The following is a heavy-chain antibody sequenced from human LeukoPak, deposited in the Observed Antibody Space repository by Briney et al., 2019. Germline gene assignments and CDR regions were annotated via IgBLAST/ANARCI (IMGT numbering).Heavy chain of an antibody. CDR2: INPDSGGT. J-gene: IGHJ4*02. Sequence: ASVKVSCKASTYTFTNYYMHWVRQAPGQGLEWMGWINPDSGGTDYAQKFQGRVTMTRDTSITTAYMELSRVISDDTAVYYCARGSIYYFDNWGQGTLVTVSS. V-gene: IGHV1-2*02. CDR3: ARGSIYYFDN. CDR1: TYTFTNYY.